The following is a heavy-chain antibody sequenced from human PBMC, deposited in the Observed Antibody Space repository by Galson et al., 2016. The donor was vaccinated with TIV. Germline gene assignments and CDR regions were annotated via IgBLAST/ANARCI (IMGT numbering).Heavy chain of an antibody. CDR3: AKMARTSGPDSEYYFDR. V-gene: IGHV4-38-2*01. J-gene: IGHJ4*02. CDR2: FYDSGSTS. CDR1: GDSISSVYY. Sequence: LSLTCGVSGDSISSVYYWGWIRQPPGRGPEWIGSFYDSGSTSYYKSSLRSRVAISVDTAKNQFSLRLTSVTAADTAIYYCAKMARTSGPDSEYYFDRWGQGLLVSVAS. D-gene: IGHD1-1*01.